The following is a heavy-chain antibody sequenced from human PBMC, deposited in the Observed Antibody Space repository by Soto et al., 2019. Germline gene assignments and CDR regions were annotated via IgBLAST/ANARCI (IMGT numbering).Heavy chain of an antibody. V-gene: IGHV1-18*01. CDR1: GYTFTSYG. CDR3: ATALTYYYDSTGSY. Sequence: QVQLVQSVAEVKKPGASVKVSCKASGYTFTSYGISWVRQAPGQGLEWMGWISAYNGNTNYAQKLQGRVTMTTDTSTSTAYMELRSLISDDTAVYYCATALTYYYDSTGSYWGQGTLVTVSS. J-gene: IGHJ4*02. CDR2: ISAYNGNT. D-gene: IGHD3-22*01.